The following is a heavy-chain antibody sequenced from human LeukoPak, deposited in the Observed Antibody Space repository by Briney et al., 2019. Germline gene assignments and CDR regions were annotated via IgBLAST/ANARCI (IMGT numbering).Heavy chain of an antibody. J-gene: IGHJ4*02. Sequence: PGGSLRLSCAASGFTFDDYAMHWVRQAPGKGLEWVSGISWNSGSIGYADSVKGRFTISRDNAKNSLYLQMNSLRAEDTALYYCTKDRIGHYGGIFDYWGQGTLVTVSS. CDR1: GFTFDDYA. V-gene: IGHV3-9*01. CDR3: TKDRIGHYGGIFDY. D-gene: IGHD3-16*01. CDR2: ISWNSGSI.